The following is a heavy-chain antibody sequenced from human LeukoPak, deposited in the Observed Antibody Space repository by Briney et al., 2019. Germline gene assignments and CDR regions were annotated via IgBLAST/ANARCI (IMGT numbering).Heavy chain of an antibody. V-gene: IGHV4-4*02. CDR1: GGSISSSYW. CDR2: ISHSGST. D-gene: IGHD3-22*01. Sequence: SGTLSLTCTVSGGSISSSYWWSWVRQPPGKGLEWIGEISHSGSTNYNSNPSLKSRVTISVDKSKNQFSLQLNSVTAADTAVYYCARVGSSGYYYYYWGQGTLVTVSS. J-gene: IGHJ4*02. CDR3: ARVGSSGYYYYY.